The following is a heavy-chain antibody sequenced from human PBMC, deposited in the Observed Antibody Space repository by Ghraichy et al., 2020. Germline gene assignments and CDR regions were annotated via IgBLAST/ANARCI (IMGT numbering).Heavy chain of an antibody. Sequence: GESLNISCAASGFTFSGSSMSWVRQAPGKGLEWVGNINQDGSEKYYEESMKGRFTISRDNAKNSVFLQMNSLRVDDTAVYYCARVGATYGDYDYWGQGTLVTVSS. CDR1: GFTFSGSS. J-gene: IGHJ4*02. V-gene: IGHV3-7*03. CDR3: ARVGATYGDYDY. D-gene: IGHD4-17*01. CDR2: INQDGSEK.